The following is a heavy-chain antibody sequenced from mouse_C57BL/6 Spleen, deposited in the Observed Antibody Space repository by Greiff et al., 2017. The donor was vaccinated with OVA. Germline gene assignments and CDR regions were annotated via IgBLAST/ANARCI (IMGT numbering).Heavy chain of an antibody. D-gene: IGHD1-1*01. V-gene: IGHV5-17*01. CDR1: GFTFSDYG. J-gene: IGHJ2*01. Sequence: EVKLQESGGGLVKPGGSLKLSCAASGFTFSDYGMHWVRQAPEKGLEWVAYISSGSSTIYYADTVKGRFTISRDNAKNTLFLQMTSLRSEDTAMYYCARLYYGSSYGFDYWGQGTTLTVSS. CDR3: ARLYYGSSYGFDY. CDR2: ISSGSSTI.